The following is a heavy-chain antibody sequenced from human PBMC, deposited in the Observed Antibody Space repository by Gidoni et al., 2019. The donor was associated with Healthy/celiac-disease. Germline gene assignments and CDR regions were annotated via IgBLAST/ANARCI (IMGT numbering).Heavy chain of an antibody. CDR2: IYHSGST. V-gene: IGHV4-4*02. D-gene: IGHD6-19*01. Sequence: QVQLQESGQGLVKPSGTPSLTCAVPGGSVSSSNWLSWVRQPPRKGLEWLGEIYHSGSTNYNPSLKSLFTISVDKSKNQFSLKLSSVTAADTAVYYCASRRGHSSGWLFFLDYWGQGTLVTFSS. CDR3: ASRRGHSSGWLFFLDY. J-gene: IGHJ4*02. CDR1: GGSVSSSNW.